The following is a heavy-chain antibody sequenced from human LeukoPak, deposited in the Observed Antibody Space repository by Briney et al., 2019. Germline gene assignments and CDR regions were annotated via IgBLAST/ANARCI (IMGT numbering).Heavy chain of an antibody. CDR1: GFTFSDYY. V-gene: IGHV3-11*01. CDR3: AKDNYDQNRHDWFDP. D-gene: IGHD3-3*01. Sequence: GGSLRLSCAASGFTFSDYYMSWIRQAPGKGLEWVSYISSSGSTIYYADSVKGRFTISRDNAKNSLYLQMNSLRAEDTAVYYCAKDNYDQNRHDWFDPWGQGTLVTVSS. J-gene: IGHJ5*02. CDR2: ISSSGSTI.